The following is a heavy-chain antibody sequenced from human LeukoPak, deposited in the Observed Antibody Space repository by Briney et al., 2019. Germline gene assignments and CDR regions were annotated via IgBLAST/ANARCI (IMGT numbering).Heavy chain of an antibody. Sequence: SETLSLTCTVSGGSISSYYWSWIRQPPGKGLEWIGYIYYSGSTNYNPSLKSRVTISVDTSKNQFSLKLSSVTAADTAVYYCARIAAAGTYDAFDIWGQGTMVTVSS. CDR2: IYYSGST. CDR3: ARIAAAGTYDAFDI. J-gene: IGHJ3*02. D-gene: IGHD6-13*01. V-gene: IGHV4-59*01. CDR1: GGSISSYY.